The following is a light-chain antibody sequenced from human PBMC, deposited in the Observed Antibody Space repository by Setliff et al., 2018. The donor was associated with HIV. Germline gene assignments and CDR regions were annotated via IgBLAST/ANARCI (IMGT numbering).Light chain of an antibody. CDR1: TSNIGSNA. CDR3: SSYTNSNSYV. J-gene: IGLJ1*01. CDR2: SDD. Sequence: QSALTQPPSASGTPGQRVTISCYGSTSNIGSNAVNWYQHLPGTAPKLLIYSDDQRPSGVPDRFSGSKSDTSASLAISGLQSEDEADYYCSSYTNSNSYVFGTGTKVTVL. V-gene: IGLV1-44*01.